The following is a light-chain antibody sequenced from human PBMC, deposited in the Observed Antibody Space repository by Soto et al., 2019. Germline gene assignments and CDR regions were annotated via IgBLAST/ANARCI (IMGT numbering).Light chain of an antibody. Sequence: EIVMTQSPATLSVSPWEIATLSCRASQSVSSNLAWYQQKPGQAPRLLMFRTSSRATGFPAGFSCSGSGTEFNLTISSLQSEDFGVYYCQQYGSSPITFGHGTRLEIK. CDR3: QQYGSSPIT. CDR2: RTS. CDR1: QSVSSN. J-gene: IGKJ5*01. V-gene: IGKV3-15*01.